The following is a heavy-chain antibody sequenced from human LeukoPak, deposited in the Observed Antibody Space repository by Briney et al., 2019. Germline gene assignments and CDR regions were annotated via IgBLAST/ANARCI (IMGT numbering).Heavy chain of an antibody. CDR1: GFTLRSYA. V-gene: IGHV3-23*01. CDR3: AKDRSYSYGGIDY. J-gene: IGHJ4*02. Sequence: PGGSLRLSCAGSGFTLRSYAMSWVRQAPGKGLEWVSAISGSSDSTYYVDSVKGRFTISRDNPKNTLYLQMNSLRAEDTAVYYCAKDRSYSYGGIDYWGQGTLVTVSS. CDR2: ISGSSDST. D-gene: IGHD5-18*01.